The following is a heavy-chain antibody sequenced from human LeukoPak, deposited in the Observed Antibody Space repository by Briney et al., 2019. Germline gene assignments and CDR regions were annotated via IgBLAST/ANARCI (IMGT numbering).Heavy chain of an antibody. CDR3: ARDPGEIPDI. CDR1: GFTFSSYA. CDR2: ISYDGSNK. V-gene: IGHV3-30-3*01. J-gene: IGHJ3*02. D-gene: IGHD3-16*01. Sequence: GRSLRLSCAASGFTFSSYAMHWVRQAPGKGPEWVAVISYDGSNKYYADSVKGRFTISRDNSKNTLYLQMNSLRAEDTAVYYCARDPGEIPDIWGQGTMVTVSS.